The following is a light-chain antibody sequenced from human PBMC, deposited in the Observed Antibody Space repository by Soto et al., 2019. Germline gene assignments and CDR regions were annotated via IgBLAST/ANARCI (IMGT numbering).Light chain of an antibody. V-gene: IGKV1-39*01. CDR3: QQSYSTPYT. Sequence: DIQMTQSPSSLSASVGDRVTITYRASQSISSYLNWYQQKPGKAPKLLIYAASSLQSGVRSRFSGSGSGTDFTLTISSLQPEDFATYYCQQSYSTPYTFGQGTKLEIK. CDR1: QSISSY. J-gene: IGKJ2*01. CDR2: AAS.